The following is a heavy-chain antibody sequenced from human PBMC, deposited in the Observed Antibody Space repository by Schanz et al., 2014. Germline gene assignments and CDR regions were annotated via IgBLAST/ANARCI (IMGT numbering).Heavy chain of an antibody. CDR3: ANRNHDMQSLPLDY. Sequence: EVQLLESGGGLVQPGGSLRLSCIGSGFTFRSYALGWVRQAPGKGLEWVSLVSASGGGPFYADSVKGRFTISRDNSKNTLFLQRSSLSAEDTAVYYCANRNHDMQSLPLDYWGQGTLVIVSS. CDR2: VSASGGGP. V-gene: IGHV3-23*01. D-gene: IGHD3-9*01. J-gene: IGHJ4*02. CDR1: GFTFRSYA.